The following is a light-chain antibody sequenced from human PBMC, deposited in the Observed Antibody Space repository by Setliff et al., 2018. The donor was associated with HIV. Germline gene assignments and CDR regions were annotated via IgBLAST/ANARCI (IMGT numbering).Light chain of an antibody. CDR1: GRDIGGYNY. CDR2: GVT. CDR3: SSYTSTSAYV. V-gene: IGLV2-14*03. Sequence: QSALTQPASVSGSPGQSITISCIGTGRDIGGYNYVSWYQQHPGKAHKLIIYGVTKRSSGVSNRFSGSKAGTTASLTISGLQAEDEADYYCSSYTSTSAYVFGTGTKATVL. J-gene: IGLJ1*01.